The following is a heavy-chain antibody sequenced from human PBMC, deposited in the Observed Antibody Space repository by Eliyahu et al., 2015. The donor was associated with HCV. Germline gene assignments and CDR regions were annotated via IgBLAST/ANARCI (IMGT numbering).Heavy chain of an antibody. V-gene: IGHV3-9*01. J-gene: IGHJ2*01. CDR1: GFXXDDFV. D-gene: IGHD4-17*01. CDR3: AQDASWTTVTTYRSFDL. CDR2: IIWKSGRI. Sequence: EVQLVESGGGLVQPGXSLRLSCAASGFXXDDFVMXWVRQAPGKGLGWVSGIIWKSGRINYADSVKGRFTISRDNAKNSVFLEMNSLRPEDSALYFCAQDASWTTVTTYRSFDLWGRGTLVTVSS.